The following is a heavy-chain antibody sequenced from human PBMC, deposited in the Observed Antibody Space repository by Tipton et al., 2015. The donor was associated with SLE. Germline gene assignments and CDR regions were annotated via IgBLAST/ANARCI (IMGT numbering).Heavy chain of an antibody. CDR1: GGSISSHY. D-gene: IGHD6-13*01. Sequence: GLVKPSETLSLTCTVSGGSISSHYWSWIRQPPGKGLEWIGYIYYSGSTNYNPSLKSRVTISVDTSKNQFSLKLSSVTAADTAVYYCARVGYSSSWYWYWYFDLWGRGTLVTVSS. CDR2: IYYSGST. V-gene: IGHV4-59*11. J-gene: IGHJ2*01. CDR3: ARVGYSSSWYWYWYFDL.